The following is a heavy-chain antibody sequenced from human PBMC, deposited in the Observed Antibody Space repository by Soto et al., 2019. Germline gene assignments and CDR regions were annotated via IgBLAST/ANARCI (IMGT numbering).Heavy chain of an antibody. J-gene: IGHJ5*02. CDR2: IKQDGSET. CDR3: ARGSKFWNNDPALFDP. V-gene: IGHV3-7*01. CDR1: GFTFSGYW. Sequence: GGSLRLSCASSGFTFSGYWMTWVRQAPGKGLEWVANIKQDGSETYYVDSVKGRFTISRDNANAKNSLYLQMNSLRAEDTAIYYCARGSKFWNNDPALFDPGGQGTLGTVSS. D-gene: IGHD3-3*01.